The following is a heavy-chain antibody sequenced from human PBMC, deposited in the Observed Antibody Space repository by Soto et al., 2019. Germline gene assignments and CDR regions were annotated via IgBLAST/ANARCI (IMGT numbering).Heavy chain of an antibody. CDR3: AREGGQLHIGDYYGMDV. D-gene: IGHD1-7*01. Sequence: QVQLQESGPGLVKPSQTLSLTCTVSGGSISSGGYYWSWIRQHPGKGLEWIGYIYYSGSTYYNPSLKSRVTISVDTSKNQFTLKLSSVTAADTAVYYCAREGGQLHIGDYYGMDVWGQGTTVTVSS. J-gene: IGHJ6*02. CDR2: IYYSGST. CDR1: GGSISSGGYY. V-gene: IGHV4-31*03.